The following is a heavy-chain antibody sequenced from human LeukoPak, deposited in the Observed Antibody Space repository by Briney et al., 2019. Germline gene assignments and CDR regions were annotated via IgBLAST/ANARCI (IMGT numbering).Heavy chain of an antibody. Sequence: GGSLRLSCAASGFTFSSYSMNWVRQAPGKGLEWVPYISSSSSTIYYADSVKGRFTISRDNAKNSLYLQMNSLRDEDTAVYYCARELFSSDYIWGSYYHQFDYWGQGTLVTVSS. CDR2: ISSSSSTI. J-gene: IGHJ4*02. V-gene: IGHV3-48*02. CDR3: ARELFSSDYIWGSYYHQFDY. CDR1: GFTFSSYS. D-gene: IGHD3-16*01.